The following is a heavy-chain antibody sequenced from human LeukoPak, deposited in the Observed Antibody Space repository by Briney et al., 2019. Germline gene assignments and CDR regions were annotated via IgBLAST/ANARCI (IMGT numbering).Heavy chain of an antibody. V-gene: IGHV3-53*04. J-gene: IGHJ4*02. CDR2: IYSGGST. CDR3: ARDSLAAAGTSV. D-gene: IGHD6-13*01. CDR1: GFTVSSNY. Sequence: PGGSLRLSCAASGFTVSSNYMSWVRQAPGKGLEWVSVIYSGGSTYYADSVKGRFTISRPNSKNTLYLQMNSLRAEDTAVYYCARDSLAAAGTSVWGQGTLVTVSS.